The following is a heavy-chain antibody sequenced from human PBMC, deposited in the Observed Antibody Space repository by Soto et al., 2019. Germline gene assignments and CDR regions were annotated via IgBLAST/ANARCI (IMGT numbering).Heavy chain of an antibody. CDR2: INHSGST. J-gene: IGHJ5*02. V-gene: IGHV4-59*12. CDR1: GGSISSYY. D-gene: IGHD5-12*01. CDR3: ARGDPYSGYDSP. Sequence: SETLSLTCTVSGGSISSYYWSWIRQPPGKGLEWIGEINHSGSTNYNPSLKSRVTISVDTSKNQFSLKLTSVTAADTAVYYCARGDPYSGYDSPWGQGTLVTVSS.